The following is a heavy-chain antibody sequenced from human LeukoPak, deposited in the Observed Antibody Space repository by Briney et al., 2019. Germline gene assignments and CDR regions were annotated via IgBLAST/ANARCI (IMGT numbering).Heavy chain of an antibody. Sequence: SETLSLNFNVSGGSISSYYWSWIRQPAGKGLEWIGSIYYSGSTYYNPSLKSRVTISVDTSKNQFSLKLSSVTAADTAVYYCARSGGDNWFDPWGQGTLVTVSS. CDR2: IYYSGST. D-gene: IGHD3-16*01. CDR3: ARSGGDNWFDP. CDR1: GGSISSYY. J-gene: IGHJ5*02. V-gene: IGHV4-59*08.